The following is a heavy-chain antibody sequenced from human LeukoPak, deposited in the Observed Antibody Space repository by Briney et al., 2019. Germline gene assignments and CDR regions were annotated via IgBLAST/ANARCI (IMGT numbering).Heavy chain of an antibody. CDR3: AREPAVAGTKSWFDP. V-gene: IGHV4-61*02. Sequence: SETLSLTCTVSGGSISSGSYYWSWIRQPAGKGLEWIGRIYTSGSTNYNPSLKSRVTISVDTSKSQFSLKLSSVTAADTAVYYCAREPAVAGTKSWFDPWGQGTLVTVSS. J-gene: IGHJ5*02. CDR2: IYTSGST. D-gene: IGHD6-19*01. CDR1: GGSISSGSYY.